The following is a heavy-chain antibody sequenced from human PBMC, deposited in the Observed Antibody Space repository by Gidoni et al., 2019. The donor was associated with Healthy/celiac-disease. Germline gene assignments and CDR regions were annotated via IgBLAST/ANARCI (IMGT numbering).Heavy chain of an antibody. Sequence: EVQLVETGGGLVHPGRSRRRSCAGSGFTVDDYALLWVRQAPGKGVAWVSGISCNSGSIGYADSVKVRFTISRDNAKNSLYLQINSLRAEDTALYYCATDLSCGDWVFDYWGQGTLVTVSS. D-gene: IGHD2-21*02. J-gene: IGHJ4*02. CDR1: GFTVDDYA. CDR2: ISCNSGSI. V-gene: IGHV3-9*01. CDR3: ATDLSCGDWVFDY.